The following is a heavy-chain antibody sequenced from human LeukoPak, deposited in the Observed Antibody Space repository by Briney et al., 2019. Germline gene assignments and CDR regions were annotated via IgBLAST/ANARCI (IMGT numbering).Heavy chain of an antibody. Sequence: SETLSLTCAVSGGFISSSNWWSWVRQPTWKGLEWIGEIYHSGSINYNPSLKSRVTISVDKSKNQFSLKLSSVTAADTAVYYCARVGPYSSNWGRFDPWGQGTLVTVSS. CDR1: GGFISSSNW. CDR2: IYHSGSI. D-gene: IGHD6-13*01. CDR3: ARVGPYSSNWGRFDP. V-gene: IGHV4-4*02. J-gene: IGHJ5*02.